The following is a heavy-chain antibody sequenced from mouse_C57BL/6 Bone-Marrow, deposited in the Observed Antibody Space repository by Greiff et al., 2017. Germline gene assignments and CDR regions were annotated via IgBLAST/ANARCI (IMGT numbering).Heavy chain of an antibody. CDR2: IHPNSGST. D-gene: IGHD1-1*01. J-gene: IGHJ1*03. Sequence: QVQLQQPGAELVKPGASVKLSCKASGYTFTSYWMHWVKQRPGQGLEWIGMIHPNSGSTNYNEKFKSKATLTVDKSSSTAYMQLSSLTSEDSAVYYCARLLRSFSRYFDVWGTGTTLTVSP. CDR3: ARLLRSFSRYFDV. V-gene: IGHV1-64*01. CDR1: GYTFTSYW.